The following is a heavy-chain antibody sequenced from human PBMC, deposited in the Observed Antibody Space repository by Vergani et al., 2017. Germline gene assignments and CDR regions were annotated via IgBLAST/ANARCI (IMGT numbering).Heavy chain of an antibody. V-gene: IGHV4-59*01. D-gene: IGHD6-19*01. CDR2: IYYSGST. Sequence: QVQLQESGPGLVKPSQTLSLTCTVSGGSISSYYWSWIRQPPGKGLEWIGYIYYSGSTNYNPSLKSRVTISVDTSKNQFSLKLSSVTAADTAVYYCAQGGWYPYGWGFDLWGRGTLVTVSS. J-gene: IGHJ2*01. CDR1: GGSISSYY. CDR3: AQGGWYPYGWGFDL.